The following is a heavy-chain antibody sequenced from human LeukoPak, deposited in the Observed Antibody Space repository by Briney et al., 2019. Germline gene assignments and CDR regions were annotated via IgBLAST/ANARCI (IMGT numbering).Heavy chain of an antibody. D-gene: IGHD5-12*01. J-gene: IGHJ3*02. CDR2: IKQDGSEK. V-gene: IGHV3-7*04. Sequence: GGSLRLSCAASGFNFSSYWMSWVRQAPGKGLEWVANIKQDGSEKYYVDSVKGRFTISRDNAKNSLYLQMNSLRAEDTAVYYCARDGLGDAFDIWGQGTMVTVSS. CDR1: GFNFSSYW. CDR3: ARDGLGDAFDI.